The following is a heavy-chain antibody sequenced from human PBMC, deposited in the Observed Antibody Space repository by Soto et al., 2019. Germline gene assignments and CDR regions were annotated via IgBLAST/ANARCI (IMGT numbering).Heavy chain of an antibody. D-gene: IGHD5-18*01. CDR1: GGSISSGNHY. CDR3: ATMGTPATGLYYFDY. J-gene: IGHJ4*02. V-gene: IGHV4-30-4*01. CDR2: ISYSGST. Sequence: PSETLSLTCTVSGGSISSGNHYWSWIRQPPGKGLEWIGFISYSGSTYYSLSLKSRVTISVDTSKNQFSLNLSFVTAADTAVYYCATMGTPATGLYYFDYWGQGTLVTVSP.